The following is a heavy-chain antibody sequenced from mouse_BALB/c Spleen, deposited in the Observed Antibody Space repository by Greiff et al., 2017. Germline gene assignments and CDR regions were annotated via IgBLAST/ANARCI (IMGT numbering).Heavy chain of an antibody. CDR2: ISYDGSN. CDR1: GYSITSGYY. V-gene: IGHV3-6*02. J-gene: IGHJ3*01. Sequence: EVKLMESGPGLVKPSQSLSLTCSVTGYSITSGYYWNWIRQFPGNKLEWMGYISYDGSNNYNPSLKNRISITRDTSKNQFFLKLNSVTTEDTATYYCARGKYGNYWFAYWGQGTLVTVSA. D-gene: IGHD2-10*02. CDR3: ARGKYGNYWFAY.